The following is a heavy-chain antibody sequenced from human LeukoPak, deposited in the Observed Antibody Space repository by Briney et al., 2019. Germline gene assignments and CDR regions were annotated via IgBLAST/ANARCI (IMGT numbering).Heavy chain of an antibody. J-gene: IGHJ4*02. CDR3: AIQKADLITMIRGIIAY. V-gene: IGHV3-20*04. CDR2: INWNGGST. CDR1: GFTFGDYG. Sequence: GGSLRLSCAASGFTFGDYGMNWVRQAPGKGLEWVSGINWNGGSTSYADSVKGRFTISRDNAKNSLYLQMNSLRAEDTAVYYCAIQKADLITMIRGIIAYWGQGTLVTVSS. D-gene: IGHD3-10*01.